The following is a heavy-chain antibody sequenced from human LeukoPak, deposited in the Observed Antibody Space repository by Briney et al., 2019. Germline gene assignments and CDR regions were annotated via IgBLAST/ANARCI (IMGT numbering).Heavy chain of an antibody. V-gene: IGHV3-30-3*01. CDR3: ARDQGDSSSAGLDY. CDR1: GFTFSSYA. J-gene: IGHJ4*02. Sequence: GGSLRLSCAASGFTFSSYAMHWVRQAPGKGLEWVAVISYDGSNKYYADSVKGRFTISRDNSKNTLYLQMNSLRAEDTAVCYCARDQGDSSSAGLDYWGQGTLVTVSS. CDR2: ISYDGSNK. D-gene: IGHD6-6*01.